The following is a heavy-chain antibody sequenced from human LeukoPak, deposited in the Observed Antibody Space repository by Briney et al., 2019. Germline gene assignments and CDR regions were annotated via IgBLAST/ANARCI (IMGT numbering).Heavy chain of an antibody. Sequence: GGSLRLSCAASGFTVSSNYMTWVRQAPGKGLEWVSVISGGGITSYADSVKGRFTFSRDNSKNTLYLQMNGLRAEDTAVYYCARSWGFGELNLWGQGTLVTVSS. CDR2: ISGGGIT. J-gene: IGHJ5*02. D-gene: IGHD3-10*01. CDR3: ARSWGFGELNL. CDR1: GFTVSSNY. V-gene: IGHV3-53*01.